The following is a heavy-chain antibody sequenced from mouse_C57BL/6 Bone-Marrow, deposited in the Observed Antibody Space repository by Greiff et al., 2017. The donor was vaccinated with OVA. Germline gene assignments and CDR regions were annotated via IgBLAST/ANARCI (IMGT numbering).Heavy chain of an antibody. J-gene: IGHJ2*01. V-gene: IGHV1-69*01. CDR3: AISFITDH. CDR2: IDPSDSYT. Sequence: VQLQQPGAELVMPGASVKLSCKASGYTFTSYWMHWVKQRPGQGLEWIGEIDPSDSYTNYNQKFKGKATLTVDKSSSTAYMQLSSLTSEDSAVYYCAISFITDHWGQGPTITVSS. CDR1: GYTFTSYW. D-gene: IGHD1-1*01.